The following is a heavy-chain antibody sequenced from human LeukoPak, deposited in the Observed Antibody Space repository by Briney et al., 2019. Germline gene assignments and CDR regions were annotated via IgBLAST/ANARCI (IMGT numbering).Heavy chain of an antibody. J-gene: IGHJ5*02. CDR1: GYTFTSYA. CDR2: INAGNGNT. CDR3: ARIGRYCSSTSCSYWFDP. V-gene: IGHV1-3*01. D-gene: IGHD2-2*01. Sequence: ASVKVSCTASGYTFTSYAMHWVRQAPGQRLEWMGWINAGNGNTKYSQKFQGRVTITRDTSASTAYMELSSLRSEDTAVYYCARIGRYCSSTSCSYWFDPWGQGTLVTVSS.